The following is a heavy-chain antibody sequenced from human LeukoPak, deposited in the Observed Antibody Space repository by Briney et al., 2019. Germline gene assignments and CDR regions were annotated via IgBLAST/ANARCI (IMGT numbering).Heavy chain of an antibody. V-gene: IGHV4-39*01. D-gene: IGHD4-11*01. Sequence: SETLSLTCTVSGGSIGSSSYYWGWIRQPPGKGLEWIGSIYYSGSTYYNPSLKSRVTISVDTSKNQFSLKLSSVTAADTAVYYCARHDYGNYGGFDYWGQGTLVTVSS. CDR3: ARHDYGNYGGFDY. J-gene: IGHJ4*02. CDR2: IYYSGST. CDR1: GGSIGSSSYY.